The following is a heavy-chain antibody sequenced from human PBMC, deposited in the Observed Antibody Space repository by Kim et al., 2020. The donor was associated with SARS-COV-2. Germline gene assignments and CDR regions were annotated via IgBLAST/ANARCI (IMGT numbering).Heavy chain of an antibody. V-gene: IGHV5-51*01. J-gene: IGHJ5*02. CDR2: IYPGDPNI. Sequence: GESLKISCRGSGYSFTNYWIGWVRQLPGKGLEWMGIIYPGDPNIRYSPSFEGQVTISADKSISTAYLQWSSLKASDTAMYYCARAGSGGGSPRDWFDPWGQGTLVTVSS. CDR1: GYSFTNYW. CDR3: ARAGSGGGSPRDWFDP. D-gene: IGHD1-26*01.